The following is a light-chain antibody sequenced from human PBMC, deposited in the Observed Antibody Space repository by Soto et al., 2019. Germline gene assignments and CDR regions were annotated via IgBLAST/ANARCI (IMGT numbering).Light chain of an antibody. Sequence: IVLTQSPATLSLSPGERATLSCRASQSIINYVAWYQQKTGQAPSLLIYDASNRATGIPARFSGSRPGTDFTLTISSLEHEDFASYYCKQRGDWPLTCGGGTKVEIK. CDR2: DAS. V-gene: IGKV3D-11*02. J-gene: IGKJ4*02. CDR1: QSIINY. CDR3: KQRGDWPLT.